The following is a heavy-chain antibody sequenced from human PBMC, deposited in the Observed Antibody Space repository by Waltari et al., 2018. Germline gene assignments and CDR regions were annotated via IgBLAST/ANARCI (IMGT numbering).Heavy chain of an antibody. CDR1: GGSISSYY. Sequence: QVQLQESGPGLVKPSETLSLTCTVSGGSISSYYWSWIRQPPGKGMEWIGCIYSSGSTNYHPSLKSRVIISVDTSKSQFSLKVRSMTAADTAVYYCARDRGYQDYWGQGTLVTVSS. CDR2: IYSSGST. J-gene: IGHJ4*02. CDR3: ARDRGYQDY. D-gene: IGHD3-10*01. V-gene: IGHV4-59*01.